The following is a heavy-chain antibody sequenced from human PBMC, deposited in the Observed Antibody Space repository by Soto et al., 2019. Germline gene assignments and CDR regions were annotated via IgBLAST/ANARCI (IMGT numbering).Heavy chain of an antibody. V-gene: IGHV3-30*18. D-gene: IGHD2-2*01. CDR2: ISYDGSNK. Sequence: GGSLRLSCAASGFTFSSYGMHWVRQAPGKGLEWVAVISYDGSNKYYADSVKGRFTISRDNSKNTLYLQMNSLRAEDTAVYYCAKDIVVVPAAINYYYYYGMDVWGQGTTVTVSS. CDR3: AKDIVVVPAAINYYYYYGMDV. CDR1: GFTFSSYG. J-gene: IGHJ6*02.